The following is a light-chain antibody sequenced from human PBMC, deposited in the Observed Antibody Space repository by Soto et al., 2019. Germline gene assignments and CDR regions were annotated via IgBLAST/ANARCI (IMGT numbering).Light chain of an antibody. CDR1: SGYSNYK. CDR2: VGTGGIVG. V-gene: IGLV9-49*01. Sequence: QSVLTQPPSASASLGASVTLTCTLSSGYSNYKVDWYQQRPGKGPRFVMRVGTGGIVGSKGDDIPDRFSVLASGLNRYLTIKNIQEEDESDYHCGADHGSGSNFVYVFGIGTKLTV. J-gene: IGLJ1*01. CDR3: GADHGSGSNFVYV.